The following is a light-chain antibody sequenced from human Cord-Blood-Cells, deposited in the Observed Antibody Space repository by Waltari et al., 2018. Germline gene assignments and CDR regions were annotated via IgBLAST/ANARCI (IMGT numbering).Light chain of an antibody. CDR3: QQYNNWPYT. CDR2: GAS. V-gene: IGKV3-15*01. Sequence: EIVMTQSPVTLSVSPGERATLSCRASQSVSSNLAWYQQKPGQAPRLLISGASTRATGIPARFSGSGSGTEFTLTISSLQSEDFAVYYCQQYNNWPYTFGQGTKLEIK. J-gene: IGKJ2*01. CDR1: QSVSSN.